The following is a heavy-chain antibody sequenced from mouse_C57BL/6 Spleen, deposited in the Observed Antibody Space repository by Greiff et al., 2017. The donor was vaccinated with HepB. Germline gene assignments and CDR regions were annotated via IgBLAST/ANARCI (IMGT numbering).Heavy chain of an antibody. CDR2: IDPSDSYT. V-gene: IGHV1-69*01. D-gene: IGHD2-2*01. CDR3: ARSYGYDDYAMDY. J-gene: IGHJ4*01. Sequence: QVQLQQPGAELVMPGASVKLSCKASGYTFTSYWMHWVKQRPGQGLEWIGEIDPSDSYTNYNQKFKGKSTLTVDKSSSTAYLQLSSLTSEDAAVYNCARSYGYDDYAMDYWGQGTSVTVSS. CDR1: GYTFTSYW.